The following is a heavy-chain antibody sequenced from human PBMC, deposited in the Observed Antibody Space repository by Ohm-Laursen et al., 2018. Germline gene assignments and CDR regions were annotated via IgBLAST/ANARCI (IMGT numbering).Heavy chain of an antibody. CDR3: ARDDDTSSHYSRFDY. J-gene: IGHJ4*02. V-gene: IGHV3-33*01. CDR1: GFTFSRYG. CDR2: IWYDGNRK. D-gene: IGHD3-22*01. Sequence: SLRLSCSAFGFTFSRYGMHWARQAPGKGLEWVAVIWYDGNRKYYAESVKGRFTVSRDDSKNTVYLQMNSLRAEDTAVYYCARDDDTSSHYSRFDYWGQETLVTVSS.